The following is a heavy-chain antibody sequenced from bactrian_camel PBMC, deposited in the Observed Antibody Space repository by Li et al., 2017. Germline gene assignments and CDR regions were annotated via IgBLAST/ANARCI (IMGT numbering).Heavy chain of an antibody. V-gene: IGHV3S54*01. D-gene: IGHD2*01. Sequence: VQLVESGGGLVQAGESLTLSCTAPDYIYGTKCMGWFRQVPGKEREGVAAIYTGGGSPYFADSVKGRFTISQDSAKGTVYLQMNSLKPEDTGMYTCAADVTSHDCYSGWGATYNDWGQGTQVTVS. CDR2: IYTGGGSP. CDR1: DYIYGTKC. J-gene: IGHJ4*01. CDR3: AADVTSHDCYSGWGATYND.